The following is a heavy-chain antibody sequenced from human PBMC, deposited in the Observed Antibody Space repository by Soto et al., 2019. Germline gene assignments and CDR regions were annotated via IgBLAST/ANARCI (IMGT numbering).Heavy chain of an antibody. J-gene: IGHJ6*02. V-gene: IGHV3-30-3*01. D-gene: IGHD1-26*01. Sequence: SLRLSCAASGFTFSSYAMHWVRQAPGKGLEWVAVISYDGSNKYYADSVKGRFTISRDNSKNTLYLQMNSLRAEDTAVYYCARDHSVGATTYYYYGMDVWGQGTTVTVSS. CDR3: ARDHSVGATTYYYYGMDV. CDR1: GFTFSSYA. CDR2: ISYDGSNK.